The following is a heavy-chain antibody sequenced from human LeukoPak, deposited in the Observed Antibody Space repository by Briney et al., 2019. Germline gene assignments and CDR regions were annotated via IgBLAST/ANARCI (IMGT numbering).Heavy chain of an antibody. CDR3: ARSDWGAAYHFDY. D-gene: IGHD7-27*01. Sequence: PSETLSLTCAVYGGSFSGYYWSWIRQPPGKGLEWIGEINHSGSTNYNPSLKSRVTISVDTSKNQFSLKLSSVTAADTAVYYCARSDWGAAYHFDYWGQGTLVTVSS. CDR1: GGSFSGYY. J-gene: IGHJ4*02. V-gene: IGHV4-34*01. CDR2: INHSGST.